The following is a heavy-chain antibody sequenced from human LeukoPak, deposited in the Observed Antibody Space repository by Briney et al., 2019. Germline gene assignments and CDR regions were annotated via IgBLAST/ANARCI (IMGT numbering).Heavy chain of an antibody. V-gene: IGHV1-8*02. D-gene: IGHD3-3*02. J-gene: IGHJ3*02. CDR1: GYTFTNYD. CDR2: LNPNSGNT. Sequence: GASVKVSCKASGYTFTNYDIDWVRQAPGQGLERMGWLNPNSGNTGYAQRFQGRVTITRDTSISTAYMELSSLRSEDTAVYYCARGRWPWLAETFVDDAFDIWGPGTMVTVSS. CDR3: ARGRWPWLAETFVDDAFDI.